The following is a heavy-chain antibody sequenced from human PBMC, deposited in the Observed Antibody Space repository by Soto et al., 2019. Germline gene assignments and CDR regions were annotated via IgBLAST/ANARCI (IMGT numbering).Heavy chain of an antibody. V-gene: IGHV1-3*01. CDR3: ARAFPWVYSGYSPYMDV. D-gene: IGHD3-22*01. Sequence: ASVKVSCKASGYTFTSYAMHWVRQAPGQRLEWMGWINAGNGNTKYSQKFQGRVTITRDTSASTAYMELSSLRSEDTAVYYCARAFPWVYSGYSPYMDVWGKGTTVTVSS. CDR2: INAGNGNT. J-gene: IGHJ6*03. CDR1: GYTFTSYA.